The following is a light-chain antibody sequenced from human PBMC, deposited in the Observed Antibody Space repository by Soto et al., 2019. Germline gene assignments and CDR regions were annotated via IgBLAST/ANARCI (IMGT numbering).Light chain of an antibody. CDR2: KAS. CDR3: QQYNNVPPRP. V-gene: IGKV1-5*03. J-gene: IGKJ1*01. CDR1: QTISSW. Sequence: DIPMTQSPPTLSASVGDTVTINCRASQTISSWLAWYQQKPGKAPKLLIYKASTLKSGVPSRFSGSGSGTEFTLTISSLQSEDFAVYYCQQYNNVPPRPFGQGTKVDIK.